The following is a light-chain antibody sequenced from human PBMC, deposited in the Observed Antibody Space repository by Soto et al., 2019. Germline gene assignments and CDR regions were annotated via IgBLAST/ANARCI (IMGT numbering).Light chain of an antibody. J-gene: IGLJ3*02. CDR1: SSDVGSYNL. V-gene: IGLV2-23*01. CDR2: EAT. Sequence: QSVLTQPASVSGSPEQSITISCTGTSSDVGSYNLVSWYQQHPGKAPKVMLYEATKRPSGVSNRFSGSKSGNTASLTISGLQAEDEADYYGCAYAGSGTVVFGGGTQLTVL. CDR3: CAYAGSGTVV.